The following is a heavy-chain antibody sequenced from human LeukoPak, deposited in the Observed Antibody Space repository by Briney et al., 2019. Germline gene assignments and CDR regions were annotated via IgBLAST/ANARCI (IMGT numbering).Heavy chain of an antibody. Sequence: ASVKVSCKVSGYTLTELSMHWVRQAPGKGLEWMGGFYPEDGETIYAQKFQGRVTMTEDTSTDTAYMELSSLRSEDTAVYYCATDITHIVVVPAAIDRPRFDYWGQGTLVTVSS. J-gene: IGHJ4*02. CDR2: FYPEDGET. V-gene: IGHV1-24*01. CDR3: ATDITHIVVVPAAIDRPRFDY. D-gene: IGHD2-2*02. CDR1: GYTLTELS.